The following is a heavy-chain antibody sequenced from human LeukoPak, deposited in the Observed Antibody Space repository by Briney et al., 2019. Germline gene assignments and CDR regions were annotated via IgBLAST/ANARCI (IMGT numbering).Heavy chain of an antibody. Sequence: GGSLRLSCAASGFTFRNYAMSWVRQAPGKGLEWVSAISNNADRTYYKDSVKGRFTISRDNSRNTVYLQMNSLRAEDTAVYYCARDDCSSTSCYSHNFDYWGQGTLVTVSS. J-gene: IGHJ4*02. CDR1: GFTFRNYA. CDR3: ARDDCSSTSCYSHNFDY. V-gene: IGHV3-23*01. CDR2: ISNNADRT. D-gene: IGHD2-2*01.